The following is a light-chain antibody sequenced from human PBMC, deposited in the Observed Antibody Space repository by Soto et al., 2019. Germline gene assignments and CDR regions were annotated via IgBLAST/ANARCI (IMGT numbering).Light chain of an antibody. J-gene: IGLJ1*01. CDR1: SSNVGNNF. V-gene: IGLV1-51*01. CDR2: ENN. CDR3: GTWDSSLSYYV. Sequence: QSVLTQPPSVSAAPGQKVTISCSGSSSNVGNNFVSWYQHLPGTAPRLLMSENNKRPSGIPDRFSGSKSSTSAPLDITGLQTGDEADYYCGTWDSSLSYYVFGTGTKVTV.